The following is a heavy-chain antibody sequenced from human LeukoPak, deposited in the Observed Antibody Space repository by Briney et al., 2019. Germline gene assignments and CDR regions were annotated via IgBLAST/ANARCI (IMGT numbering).Heavy chain of an antibody. Sequence: SETLSLTCSVSGGSISSSNWWRWVRQPPGKGLEWIGEVYHSGSTNYNPSLKSRVTISVDKSKNQFSLSLISVTAADTAVYYCARRAYYDSSGYYVFTNYWGQGTLVTVSS. J-gene: IGHJ4*02. V-gene: IGHV4-4*02. CDR2: VYHSGST. CDR3: ARRAYYDSSGYYVFTNY. CDR1: GGSISSSNW. D-gene: IGHD3-22*01.